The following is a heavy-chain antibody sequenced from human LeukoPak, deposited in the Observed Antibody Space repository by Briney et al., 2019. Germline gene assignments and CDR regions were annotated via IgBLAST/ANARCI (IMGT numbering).Heavy chain of an antibody. D-gene: IGHD1-26*01. J-gene: IGHJ4*02. V-gene: IGHV3-21*04. CDR2: ISYTGTYI. CDR3: VRDRGTYRPIDY. Sequence: GGSLRLSCAASGFTFSSYSMNWVRQAPGKGLEWVSSISYTGTYIYYADSVKGRFTISRDNAQNSLYLQMNSLGAEDTAIYYCVRDRGTYRPIDYWGQGTLVTVSS. CDR1: GFTFSSYS.